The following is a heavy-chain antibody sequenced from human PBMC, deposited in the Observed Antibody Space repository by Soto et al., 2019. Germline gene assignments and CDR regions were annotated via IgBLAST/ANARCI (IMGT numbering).Heavy chain of an antibody. D-gene: IGHD2-21*02. V-gene: IGHV2-26*01. Sequence: QVTLKESGPVLVKPTETLTLTCTVSGFSLGNGRMGVSWIRQPPGKPLEWLAHFFSDAERSYSASMQSRLTMSMDTSGSQVVLIMTNMDPVDTATYYCARMDRDSNYYAMDVWGQGTTVTVSS. CDR3: ARMDRDSNYYAMDV. J-gene: IGHJ6*02. CDR1: GFSLGNGRMG. CDR2: FFSDAER.